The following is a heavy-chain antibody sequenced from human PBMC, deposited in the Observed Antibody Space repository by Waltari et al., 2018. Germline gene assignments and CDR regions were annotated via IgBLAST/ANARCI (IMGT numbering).Heavy chain of an antibody. V-gene: IGHV4-61*01. CDR3: ARAIRGNYYDSTSTPKYAFDI. J-gene: IGHJ3*02. CDR2: IYYSGST. Sequence: QVQLQESGPGLVKPSETLSLTCTVSGGSVSSGSYYWSWIRQPPGKGLEWIGYIYYSGSTNYNPSRKSRVTISVDTSKNQFSLKLSSVTAADTAVYYCARAIRGNYYDSTSTPKYAFDIWGQGTMVTVSS. D-gene: IGHD3-22*01. CDR1: GGSVSSGSYY.